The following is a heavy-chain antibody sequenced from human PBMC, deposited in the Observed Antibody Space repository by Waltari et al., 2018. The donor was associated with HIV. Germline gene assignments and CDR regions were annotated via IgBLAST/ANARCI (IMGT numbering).Heavy chain of an antibody. J-gene: IGHJ5*02. Sequence: QVQLQESGPGLVKPSETLSLTCTVSGYSISSGYYWCWIRPPPGKGLEWIGSIYHRGSTYYNPSLKSRVTISVDTSKNQFSLKLSSVTAADTAVYYCARAADQDIVVVPAAMGDWFDPWGQGTLVTVSS. CDR3: ARAADQDIVVVPAAMGDWFDP. V-gene: IGHV4-38-2*02. CDR1: GYSISSGYY. CDR2: IYHRGST. D-gene: IGHD2-2*01.